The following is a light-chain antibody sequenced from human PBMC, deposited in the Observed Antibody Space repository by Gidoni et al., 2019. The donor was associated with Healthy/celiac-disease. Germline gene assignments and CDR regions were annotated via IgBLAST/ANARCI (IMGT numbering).Light chain of an antibody. Sequence: PLSSPPGERATPSCRASQSVSSYFAWYQQKPGQAPRLLIDDASNRATGIPGWFSGSGSGTDFTLTISSLAPEDFAVYCCQQRSYWPLTFGGGTKVEIK. J-gene: IGKJ4*01. V-gene: IGKV3-11*01. CDR3: QQRSYWPLT. CDR2: DAS. CDR1: QSVSSY.